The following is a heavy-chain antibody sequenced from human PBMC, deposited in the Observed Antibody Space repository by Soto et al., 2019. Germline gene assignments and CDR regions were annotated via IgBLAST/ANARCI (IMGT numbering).Heavy chain of an antibody. V-gene: IGHV3-21*01. CDR1: EVTFSSYS. D-gene: IGHD3-10*01. J-gene: IGHJ6*02. CDR2: ISSSSSYI. CDR3: ARGFKESEGLDV. Sequence: EVQLEESGGGLVKPGGSLRLSCAASEVTFSSYSMNWVRQAPGKGLEWVSSISSSSSYIYYADSVKGRFTISRDNAKNSLYLQMNSLRAEDTAVYYCARGFKESEGLDVWSQGTTVTVSS.